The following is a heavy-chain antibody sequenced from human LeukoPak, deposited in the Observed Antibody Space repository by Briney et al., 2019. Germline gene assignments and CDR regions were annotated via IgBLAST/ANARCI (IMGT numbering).Heavy chain of an antibody. CDR3: ARGSSWGELFVDY. CDR2: IKQDINEK. J-gene: IGHJ4*02. D-gene: IGHD3-10*01. V-gene: IGHV3-7*04. Sequence: GGSLRLSCGASGFTLRNYWVNWVRQAPGKGLEWVANIKQDINEKYCVDSVKGRITVSRDNAKNSLSLQMSSLRSEDTAVYYYARGSSWGELFVDYWGQGTLVTVSS. CDR1: GFTLRNYW.